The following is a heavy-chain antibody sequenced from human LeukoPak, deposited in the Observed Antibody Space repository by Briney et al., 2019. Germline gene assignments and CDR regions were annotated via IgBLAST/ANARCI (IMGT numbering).Heavy chain of an antibody. J-gene: IGHJ5*02. CDR2: IWYDGSNK. D-gene: IGHD2-15*01. CDR1: GFTFSSYG. V-gene: IGHV3-33*01. CDR3: ARDPRNVGLAP. Sequence: GGSLRLSCAASGFTFSSYGMHWVRRAPGKGLEWVAVIWYDGSNKYYADSVKGRFTISRDNSKNTLYLQMNSLRVEDTAVYYCARDPRNVGLAPWGQGTLVTVSS.